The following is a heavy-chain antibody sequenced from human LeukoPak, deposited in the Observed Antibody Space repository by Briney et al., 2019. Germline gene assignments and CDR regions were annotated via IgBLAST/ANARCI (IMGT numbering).Heavy chain of an antibody. CDR1: GYTFTRYD. Sequence: GASVKVSCKASGYTFTRYDINWVRQATGQGLEWMGWMNPNSGNTGYAQKFQGRVAMTRNTSISTAYMELSSLRSEDTAVYYCAREWTYSNYYNYYYGMDVWGQGTTVTVSS. CDR3: AREWTYSNYYNYYYGMDV. CDR2: MNPNSGNT. D-gene: IGHD4-11*01. V-gene: IGHV1-8*01. J-gene: IGHJ6*02.